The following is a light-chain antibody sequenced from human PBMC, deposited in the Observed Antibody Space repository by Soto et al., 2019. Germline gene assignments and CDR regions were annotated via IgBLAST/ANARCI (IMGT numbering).Light chain of an antibody. CDR1: SSDVGGYNY. V-gene: IGLV2-8*01. CDR3: SSYAGSSNV. CDR2: EVN. Sequence: QSALTQPASLSGSPGQSITISCTGTSSDVGGYNYVSWYQQHPGKAPKLMIYEVNKRPSGVPDRFSGSKSGNTASLTVSGLKDEDEDDYYCSSYAGSSNVFGTGTKVTV. J-gene: IGLJ1*01.